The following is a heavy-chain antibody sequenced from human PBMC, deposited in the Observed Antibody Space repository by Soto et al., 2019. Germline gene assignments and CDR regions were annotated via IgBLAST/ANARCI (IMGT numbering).Heavy chain of an antibody. CDR1: GGSISSYY. J-gene: IGHJ3*02. Sequence: KPSETLSLTCTVSGGSISSYYWSWIRQPPGKGPEWIGYIYYSGSTNYNPSLKSRVTISVDTSKNQFSLKLSSVTAADTAVYYCARELAYCGGDCYSDAFDIWGQGTMVTVSS. CDR3: ARELAYCGGDCYSDAFDI. V-gene: IGHV4-59*01. CDR2: IYYSGST. D-gene: IGHD2-21*02.